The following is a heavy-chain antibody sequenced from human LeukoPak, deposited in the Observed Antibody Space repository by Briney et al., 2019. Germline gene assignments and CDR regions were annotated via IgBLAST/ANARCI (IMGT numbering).Heavy chain of an antibody. V-gene: IGHV3-23*01. CDR3: ARDGNYDSSGYYSLDY. CDR2: ISAGGSNT. J-gene: IGHJ4*02. Sequence: GGSLRLSCAASGFTFSNFAMSWVRQAPGKGLEWVSAISAGGSNTYYADSVKGRFTISRDNSKNTLYLQMSSLRAEDTAVYYCARDGNYDSSGYYSLDYWGQGALVTVSS. CDR1: GFTFSNFA. D-gene: IGHD3-22*01.